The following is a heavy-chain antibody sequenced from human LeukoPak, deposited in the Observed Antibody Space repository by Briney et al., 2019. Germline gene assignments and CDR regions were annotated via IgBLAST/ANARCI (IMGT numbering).Heavy chain of an antibody. J-gene: IGHJ4*02. CDR3: ARGDGYYFGF. Sequence: GGSLRLSCAASGFTFRHYYMNWVRLAPGKGLAWVANIREDGSDDTYEASVKVRFTISRDNARNSLFLQMNSLRAEDTAVYYCARGDGYYFGFWGQGTPVTVSS. CDR1: GFTFRHYY. CDR2: IREDGSDD. V-gene: IGHV3-7*03.